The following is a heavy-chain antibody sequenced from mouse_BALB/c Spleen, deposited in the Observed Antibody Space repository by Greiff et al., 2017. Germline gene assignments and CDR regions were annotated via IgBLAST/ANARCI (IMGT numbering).Heavy chain of an antibody. D-gene: IGHD4-1*02. J-gene: IGHJ2*01. V-gene: IGHV5-12-2*01. Sequence: EVQGVESGGGLVQPGGSLKLSCAASGFTFSSYTMSWVRQTPEKRLEWVAYISNGGGSTYYPDTVKGRFTISRDNAKNTLYLQMSSLKSEDTAMYYCARHVSNWDYFDYWGQGTTLTVSS. CDR2: ISNGGGST. CDR1: GFTFSSYT. CDR3: ARHVSNWDYFDY.